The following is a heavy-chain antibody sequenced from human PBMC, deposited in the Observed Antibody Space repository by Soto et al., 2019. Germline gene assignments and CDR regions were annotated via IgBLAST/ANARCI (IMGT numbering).Heavy chain of an antibody. D-gene: IGHD3-9*01. V-gene: IGHV3-33*01. CDR1: GFTFSSYG. CDR2: IWYDGSYK. Sequence: QVQLVESGGGVVQPGRSLRLSCAASGFTFSSYGMHWVRQAPGKGLEWVAVIWYDGSYKYYADSVKGRFTISRDNSKNTLYLQMNSLRAEDTAVYYCARGPHILTGYIRWYFDLWGRGTLVTVSS. J-gene: IGHJ2*01. CDR3: ARGPHILTGYIRWYFDL.